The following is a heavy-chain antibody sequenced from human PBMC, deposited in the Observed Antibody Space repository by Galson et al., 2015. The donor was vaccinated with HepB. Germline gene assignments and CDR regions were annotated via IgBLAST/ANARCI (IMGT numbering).Heavy chain of an antibody. CDR3: ARGPAYALNFDY. Sequence: SLRLSCAVSGLTFSSYAMHWVRQAPGKGLEWVAGISFDGSDKYYADSAKGRFSISRDNSKNTLYLQMSSLRAEDTAVYYCARGPAYALNFDYWGQGTLVTVSS. CDR1: GLTFSSYA. CDR2: ISFDGSDK. V-gene: IGHV3-30-3*01. J-gene: IGHJ4*02. D-gene: IGHD4-17*01.